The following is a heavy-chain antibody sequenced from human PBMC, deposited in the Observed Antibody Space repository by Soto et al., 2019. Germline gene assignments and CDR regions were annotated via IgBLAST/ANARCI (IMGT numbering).Heavy chain of an antibody. CDR3: ARKASSSWYAYYFDY. V-gene: IGHV4-59*01. CDR1: GGSISSYY. D-gene: IGHD6-13*01. CDR2: IYYSGST. J-gene: IGHJ4*02. Sequence: PSETLSLTCTVSGGSISSYYWSWIRQPPGKGLEWIGYIYYSGSTNYNPSLKSRVTISVDTSKNQFPLKLSSVTAADTAVYYCARKASSSWYAYYFDYWGQGTLVTVSS.